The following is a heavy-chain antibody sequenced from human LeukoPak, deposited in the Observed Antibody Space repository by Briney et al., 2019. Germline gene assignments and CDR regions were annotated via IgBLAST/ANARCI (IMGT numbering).Heavy chain of an antibody. V-gene: IGHV4-59*01. CDR2: IYYSGST. CDR3: ARTYYYGSGSYYLDY. J-gene: IGHJ4*02. D-gene: IGHD3-10*01. CDR1: GGSISSYY. Sequence: SETLSLTCTVSGGSISSYYWSRIRQPPGKGLEWIGYIYYSGSTNYNPSLKSRVTISVDTSKNQFSLKLSSVTAADTAVYYCARTYYYGSGSYYLDYWGQGTLVTVSS.